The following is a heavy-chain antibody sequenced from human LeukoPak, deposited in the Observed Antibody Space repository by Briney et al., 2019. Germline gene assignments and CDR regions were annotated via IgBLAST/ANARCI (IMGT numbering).Heavy chain of an antibody. CDR1: SGSISSGSYY. D-gene: IGHD1-1*01. CDR2: IYTSGSS. J-gene: IGHJ4*02. V-gene: IGHV4-61*02. Sequence: PSQTLSLTCTVSSGSISSGSYYWSWIRQPAGKGLEWIGRIYTSGSSNYNPSLQSRVTISVDTSRGHFSLKLSSATAADTAVYYCARGERLGPDFWGQGTLVTVSS. CDR3: ARGERLGPDF.